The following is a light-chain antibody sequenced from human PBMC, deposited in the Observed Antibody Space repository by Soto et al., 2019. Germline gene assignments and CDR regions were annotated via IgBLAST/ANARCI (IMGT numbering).Light chain of an antibody. CDR1: QTVTTD. V-gene: IGKV3-15*01. Sequence: IVMTQSPVTLSVSTGERATLSCRASQTVTTDLAWYQQKPGQAPRLVIHGASTRAIDFPARFSGSGSGTEFTLTISSLQSEDIAVYYCHQYYTRPRTFGQGTKVDIK. CDR3: HQYYTRPRT. CDR2: GAS. J-gene: IGKJ1*01.